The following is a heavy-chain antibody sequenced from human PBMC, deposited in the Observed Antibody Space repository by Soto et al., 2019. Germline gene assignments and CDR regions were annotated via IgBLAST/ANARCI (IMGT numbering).Heavy chain of an antibody. D-gene: IGHD3-16*01. CDR1: GGSISSFY. CDR2: IYCSGST. V-gene: IGHV4-59*01. CDR3: ARGPSSGAASWFDP. Sequence: SETLSLTCTVSGGSISSFYWSWIRQPPGKGLEWIGYIYCSGSTNYNPSLKSRVTISVDTSKNQFPLKLSSVTAADTAVYYCARGPSSGAASWFDPWGQGTLVTVSS. J-gene: IGHJ5*02.